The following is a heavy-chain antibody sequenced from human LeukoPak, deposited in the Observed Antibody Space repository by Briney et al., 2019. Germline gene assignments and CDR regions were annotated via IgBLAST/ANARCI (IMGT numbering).Heavy chain of an antibody. V-gene: IGHV5-51*01. CDR3: ARAGTYYYYHMDV. CDR1: GYSFTSYW. D-gene: IGHD6-19*01. CDR2: IYPGDSDT. Sequence: GESLKISCKGSGYSFTSYWIGWVRQMPGRGLEWMGIIYPGDSDTRYSPSFQGRVTISADKSISTAYLQWSSLKASDTAIYYCARAGTYYYYHMDVWGKGTTVTVSS. J-gene: IGHJ6*03.